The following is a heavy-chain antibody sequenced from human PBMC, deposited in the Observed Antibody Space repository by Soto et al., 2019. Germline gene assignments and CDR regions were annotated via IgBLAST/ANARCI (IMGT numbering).Heavy chain of an antibody. J-gene: IGHJ6*02. Sequence: LSLTCKVSGGAIDRGGYYWCWIRQHPGKGLEWIGHIYCTGSAYYKPSLKSRVSMSIDTSQNQFSLELISVTAADTAVYYCARVGTSYARRGLDVWGQGTTVTVSS. V-gene: IGHV4-31*03. D-gene: IGHD7-27*01. CDR1: GGAIDRGGYY. CDR2: IYCTGSA. CDR3: ARVGTSYARRGLDV.